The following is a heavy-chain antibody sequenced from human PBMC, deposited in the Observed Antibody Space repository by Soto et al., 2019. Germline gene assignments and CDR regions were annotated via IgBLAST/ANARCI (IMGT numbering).Heavy chain of an antibody. CDR2: IIPILGTA. D-gene: IGHD6-13*01. J-gene: IGHJ3*02. CDR3: AREPRVLAAAGPAFDI. V-gene: IGHV1-69*10. Sequence: SVKVSCKASGGTFSSYAISWVRQAPGQGLEWMGGIIPILGTANYAQKFQGRVTITADKSTSTAYMELSSLRSEDTAVYYCAREPRVLAAAGPAFDIWGQGTMVTVSS. CDR1: GGTFSSYA.